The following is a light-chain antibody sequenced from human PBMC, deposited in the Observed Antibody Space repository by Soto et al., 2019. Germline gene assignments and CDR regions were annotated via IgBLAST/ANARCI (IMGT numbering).Light chain of an antibody. CDR2: GAS. J-gene: IGKJ5*01. V-gene: IGKV3-20*01. CDR3: QQHDSLPIT. CDR1: QSLLHRNVYTC. Sequence: IVVTQSPLSLPVTPGEPSSISCRSSQSLLHRNVYTCLAWYQHKPGQAPRLLISGASRRATGIPDRFSGAGSGTDFTLTISRLEPEDFALYYCQQHDSLPITFGQGTRLEI.